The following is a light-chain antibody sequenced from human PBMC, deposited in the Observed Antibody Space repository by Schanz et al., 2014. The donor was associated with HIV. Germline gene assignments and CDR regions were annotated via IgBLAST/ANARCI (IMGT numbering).Light chain of an antibody. CDR2: GNT. V-gene: IGLV1-40*01. Sequence: QSVLTQPPSVSGAPGQRVTISCTGSSSNIGAGYDVHWYQQLPGTAPKLLIYGNTNRPSGVPDRFSGSKSGTSASLAIAGLQVEDEADYYCYSYAGSYTLLFGGGTKVTVL. CDR3: YSYAGSYTLL. J-gene: IGLJ2*01. CDR1: SSNIGAGYD.